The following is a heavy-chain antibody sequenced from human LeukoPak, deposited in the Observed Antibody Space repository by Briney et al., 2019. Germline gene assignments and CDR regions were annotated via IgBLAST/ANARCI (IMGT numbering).Heavy chain of an antibody. J-gene: IGHJ6*03. D-gene: IGHD2-15*01. CDR2: ISSSGSTI. CDR1: GFTFSSYW. CDR3: ARLTPGYCSGGSCYSSYYYYYMDV. V-gene: IGHV3-48*04. Sequence: AGGSLRLSCAASGFTFSSYWMRWVRQAPGKGLECVSYISSSGSTIYYADSVKGRFTISRDNAKNSLYLQMNSLRAEDTAVYYCARLTPGYCSGGSCYSSYYYYYMDVWGKGTTVTVSS.